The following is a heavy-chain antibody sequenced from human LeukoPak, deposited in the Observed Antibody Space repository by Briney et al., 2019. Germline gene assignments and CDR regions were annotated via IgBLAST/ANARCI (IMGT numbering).Heavy chain of an antibody. CDR2: ISGSGGST. J-gene: IGHJ4*02. V-gene: IGHV3-23*01. Sequence: GGSLRVSCAASGFTFSSYAMSWVRQAPGKGLEWVSAISGSGGSTYYADSGKGRFTISRDNSKNTLYLQMNSLRAEDTAVYYCAKDRGYRSDYGGTDYWGQGTLVTVSS. D-gene: IGHD4-23*01. CDR1: GFTFSSYA. CDR3: AKDRGYRSDYGGTDY.